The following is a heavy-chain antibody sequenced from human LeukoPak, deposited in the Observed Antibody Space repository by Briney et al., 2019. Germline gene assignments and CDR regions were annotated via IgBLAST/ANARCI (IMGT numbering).Heavy chain of an antibody. V-gene: IGHV5-51*01. CDR3: ARKISGSYYGLDY. Sequence: GESLKISCKVSVYTCSNYCIGWVRQMPGKGLEYVGIIYPAHSETRYSPSFQGHVTMSVDKSISTAYLQWSSLKASDTAIYYCARKISGSYYGLDYWGQGTLVTVSS. D-gene: IGHD1-26*01. CDR2: IYPAHSET. CDR1: VYTCSNYC. J-gene: IGHJ4*02.